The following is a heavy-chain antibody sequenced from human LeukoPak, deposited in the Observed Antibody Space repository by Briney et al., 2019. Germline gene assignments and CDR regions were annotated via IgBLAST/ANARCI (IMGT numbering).Heavy chain of an antibody. CDR3: AKDGEVLPAGEIDY. D-gene: IGHD6-13*01. J-gene: IGHJ4*02. CDR1: GFNFDDYA. CDR2: ISWNNGSI. V-gene: IGHV3-9*01. Sequence: GGSLRLFCFTSGFNFDDYAMRWVRRAPGKGMEWVSGISWNNGSIQYATSVKGRFTISRDGAKKSLYLHMNSLRPEDTAFYYCAKDGEVLPAGEIDYWGQGTLVTVSS.